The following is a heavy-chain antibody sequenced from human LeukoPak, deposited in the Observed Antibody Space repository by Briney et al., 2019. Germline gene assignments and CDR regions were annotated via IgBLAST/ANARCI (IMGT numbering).Heavy chain of an antibody. J-gene: IGHJ3*02. Sequence: SETLSLTCVVSGGSISSHYWSWIRQPPGKGPEWIGYISYSGSTEYTPSLSSRVTISIDTARNQFSLKLTSVTAADTALYYCSRHRGNDGFDIWGQGTKVTVSS. V-gene: IGHV4-59*08. CDR3: SRHRGNDGFDI. CDR1: GGSISSHY. D-gene: IGHD3-10*01. CDR2: ISYSGST.